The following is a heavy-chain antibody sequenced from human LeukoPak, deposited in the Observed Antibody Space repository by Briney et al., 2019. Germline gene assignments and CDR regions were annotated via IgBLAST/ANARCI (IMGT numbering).Heavy chain of an antibody. J-gene: IGHJ4*02. CDR2: IYPGDSDT. CDR3: ARRGAVTTGGYYFDY. V-gene: IGHV5-51*01. D-gene: IGHD4-17*01. CDR1: GYSFTSYW. Sequence: KLGESLKISCTGSGYSFTSYWIGWVRQMPGKGLEWMGIIYPGDSDTRYSPSFQGQVTISADKSISTAYLQWSSLKASDTAMYYCARRGAVTTGGYYFDYWGQGTLVTVSS.